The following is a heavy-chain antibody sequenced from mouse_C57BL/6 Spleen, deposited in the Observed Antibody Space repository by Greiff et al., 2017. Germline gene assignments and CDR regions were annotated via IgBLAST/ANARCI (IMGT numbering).Heavy chain of an antibody. CDR1: GYTFTSYW. J-gene: IGHJ3*01. CDR3: ARGESNSPGFAY. Sequence: QVQLQQPGAELVKPGASVKLSCKASGYTFTSYWMHWVQQRPGKGLEWIGEIDPSDSYTNYNQKLKGMSTLTVDKSSSTAYMQLSSLTSEDSAVYYCARGESNSPGFAYWGQGTLVTVSA. V-gene: IGHV1-69*01. D-gene: IGHD2-5*01. CDR2: IDPSDSYT.